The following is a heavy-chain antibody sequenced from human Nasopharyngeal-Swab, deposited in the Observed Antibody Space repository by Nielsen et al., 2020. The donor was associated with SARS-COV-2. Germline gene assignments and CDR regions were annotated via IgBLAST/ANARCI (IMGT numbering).Heavy chain of an antibody. J-gene: IGHJ3*02. CDR3: AKESVYGDYVHGAFDI. V-gene: IGHV3-74*01. Sequence: LSLTCAASGFTFSSYWMHWVRQAPGKGLVWVSRINSDGSSTSYADSVKGRFTISRDNAKNSLYLQMNSLRAEDTALYYCAKESVYGDYVHGAFDIWGQGTMVTVSS. D-gene: IGHD4-17*01. CDR2: INSDGSST. CDR1: GFTFSSYW.